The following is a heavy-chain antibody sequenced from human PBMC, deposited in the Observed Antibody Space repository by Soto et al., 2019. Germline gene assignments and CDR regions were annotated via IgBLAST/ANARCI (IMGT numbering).Heavy chain of an antibody. D-gene: IGHD2-2*02. V-gene: IGHV5-51*01. CDR2: IYPGDSDT. J-gene: IGHJ3*02. Sequence: PGESLKISCQGSEYSFTSYWMGWVRQMPGKGLEWMGIIYPGDSDTRYSPSFQGQVAISVDKSVSTAYLQWSSLKASDSAIYYCARLECSTGTCYIGAFDIWGQGTMVTVSS. CDR1: EYSFTSYW. CDR3: ARLECSTGTCYIGAFDI.